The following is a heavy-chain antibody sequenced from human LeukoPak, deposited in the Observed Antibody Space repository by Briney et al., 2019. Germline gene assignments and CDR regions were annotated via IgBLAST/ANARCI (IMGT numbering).Heavy chain of an antibody. V-gene: IGHV3-23*01. D-gene: IGHD3-10*01. CDR1: GFTFSSYS. CDR2: ISGSGGIT. CDR3: AKDNSLKVRGVIRCSYGMDV. J-gene: IGHJ6*02. Sequence: GGSLRLSCAASGFTFSSYSMSWARQAPGKGPQWVSSISGSGGITYYADSVKGRFTISRDNSKNTLYLQMNSLRAEDTAVYYCAKDNSLKVRGVIRCSYGMDVWGQGTTVTVSS.